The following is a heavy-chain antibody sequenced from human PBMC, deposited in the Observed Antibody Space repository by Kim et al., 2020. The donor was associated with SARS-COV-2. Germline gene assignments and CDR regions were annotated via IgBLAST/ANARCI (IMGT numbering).Heavy chain of an antibody. Sequence: KGRVTITRDNAKNSLYLQMNSRRAEDTAVYYCARGVGHSSSSLQYDMDLWGQGTRVTVSS. CDR3: ARGVGHSSSSLQYDMDL. D-gene: IGHD6-6*01. J-gene: IGHJ6*02. V-gene: IGHV3-11*05.